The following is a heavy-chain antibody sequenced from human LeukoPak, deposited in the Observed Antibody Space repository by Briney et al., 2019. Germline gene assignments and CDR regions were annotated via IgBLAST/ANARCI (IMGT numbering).Heavy chain of an antibody. Sequence: SETLSLTCGVSGYSISSGYQWAWIRQSPGKGLEWIGSIYHSGSAHYNPSLKSRVTISVETSKNQFSLNMYSVTAADTAVYYCARDPRWLTPACTSTSCYENYFDPWGQGTLVTVSS. V-gene: IGHV4-38-2*02. CDR2: IYHSGSA. J-gene: IGHJ5*02. D-gene: IGHD2-2*01. CDR1: GYSISSGYQ. CDR3: ARDPRWLTPACTSTSCYENYFDP.